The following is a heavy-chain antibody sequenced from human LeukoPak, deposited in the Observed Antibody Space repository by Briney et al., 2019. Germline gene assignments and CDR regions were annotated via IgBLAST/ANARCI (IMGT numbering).Heavy chain of an antibody. CDR3: AKNEQLVQTTPGY. D-gene: IGHD6-6*01. J-gene: IGHJ4*02. V-gene: IGHV3-23*01. Sequence: GGSLRLSCEASGFTFRSYDMYWVRQAPGKGLEWVSAISGSGGSTYYADSVKGRFTISRDNSKNTLYLQMNSLRAEDTAVYYCAKNEQLVQTTPGYWGQGTLVTVSS. CDR1: GFTFRSYD. CDR2: ISGSGGST.